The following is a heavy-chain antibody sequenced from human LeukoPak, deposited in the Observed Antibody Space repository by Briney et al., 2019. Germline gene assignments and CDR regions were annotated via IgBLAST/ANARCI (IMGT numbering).Heavy chain of an antibody. CDR2: ISAYNGNT. V-gene: IGHV1-18*01. D-gene: IGHD3-10*01. CDR3: ARDRLTMVRGVIIKAGFDY. J-gene: IGHJ4*02. CDR1: GYTFTSYG. Sequence: ASVKVSCKASGYTFTSYGISWVRQAPGQGLEWMGWISAYNGNTNYAQKLQGRVTMTTDTSTSTAYMELRSLRPDDTAVYYCARDRLTMVRGVIIKAGFDYWGQGTLVTVSS.